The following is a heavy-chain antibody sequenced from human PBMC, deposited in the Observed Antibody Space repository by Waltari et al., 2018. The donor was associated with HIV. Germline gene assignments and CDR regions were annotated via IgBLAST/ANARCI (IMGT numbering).Heavy chain of an antibody. Sequence: QVQLQESGPGLVKPSQTLSLTCTVSGGPLSSGSYYWSWPRPPAGKGLEWIGRIYTSGSTNYHPSLKSRVTISVDTSKNQFSLKLSSVTAADTAVYYCARLYGDYWYFDLWGRGTLVTVSS. D-gene: IGHD4-17*01. CDR1: GGPLSSGSYY. CDR2: IYTSGST. J-gene: IGHJ2*01. CDR3: ARLYGDYWYFDL. V-gene: IGHV4-61*02.